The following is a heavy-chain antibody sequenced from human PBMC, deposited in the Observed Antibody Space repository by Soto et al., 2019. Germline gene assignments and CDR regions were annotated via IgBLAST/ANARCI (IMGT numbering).Heavy chain of an antibody. CDR3: AFEKGGATSVHVFDF. Sequence: GGSLRLSCAASGFTFSSYSMNWVRQAPGKGLEWVSYISSSSSTIYYADSVKGRFTISRDNAKNSLYLQMNSLRAEDTAVYYCAFEKGGATSVHVFDFGGQGTRVPVSS. CDR1: GFTFSSYS. J-gene: IGHJ3*01. V-gene: IGHV3-48*01. CDR2: ISSSSSTI. D-gene: IGHD1-26*01.